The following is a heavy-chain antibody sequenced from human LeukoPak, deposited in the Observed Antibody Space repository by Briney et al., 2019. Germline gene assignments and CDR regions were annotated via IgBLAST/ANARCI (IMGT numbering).Heavy chain of an antibody. CDR3: AKGWSGYFRSPFDL. Sequence: GGSLRLSCVASGFTFSNFAMNWVRQAPGKGLEWVSVVTGDSGTTHYADSVKGRFTISRGNSKNMEYLQMNSLRAEDTAIYYCAKGWSGYFRSPFDLWGRGTMVTVSA. J-gene: IGHJ3*01. D-gene: IGHD3-3*01. CDR2: VTGDSGTT. CDR1: GFTFSNFA. V-gene: IGHV3-23*01.